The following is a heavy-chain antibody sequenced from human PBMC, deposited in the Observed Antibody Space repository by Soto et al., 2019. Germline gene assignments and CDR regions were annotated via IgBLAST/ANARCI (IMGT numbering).Heavy chain of an antibody. V-gene: IGHV1-69*12. CDR2: IIPIFGTA. Sequence: QVQLVQSGAEVKKPGSSVKVSCKASGGTFSSYAISWVRQAPGQGLEWMGGIIPIFGTANYAQKFQGRVTITADESTSTAYMELSRLRSEDTAVYYCARGTDIVLVPAAHNWFDPWGQGTLVTVSS. CDR1: GGTFSSYA. CDR3: ARGTDIVLVPAAHNWFDP. J-gene: IGHJ5*02. D-gene: IGHD2-2*01.